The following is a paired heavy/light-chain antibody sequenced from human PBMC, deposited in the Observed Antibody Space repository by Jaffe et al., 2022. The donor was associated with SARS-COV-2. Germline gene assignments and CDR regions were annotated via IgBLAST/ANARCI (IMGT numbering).Heavy chain of an antibody. CDR1: GGSISSGDYY. J-gene: IGHJ3*02. D-gene: IGHD3-10*01. V-gene: IGHV4-31*03. CDR2: ISYSGST. Sequence: QVQLQESGPGLVKPSQTLSLTCTVSGGSISSGDYYWSWIRQFPGKGLQWIAYISYSGSTDYNPSLKSRLSISRDTSKSQFSMRLSSVTAADTAVYYCARSDSHGSGTYSPFDAFDIWGQGTMVTVSS. CDR3: ARSDSHGSGTYSPFDAFDI.
Light chain of an antibody. CDR3: QQYDSYWT. Sequence: DIQMTQSPSTLSASVGDRVTITCRASQSIRNWLAWYQQKPGKAPKVLIYEASTLIRGIPSRFSGRGSGTEFSLTISSLQPDDFATYYCQQYDSYWTFGQGTKVEIK. V-gene: IGKV1-5*03. CDR2: EAS. J-gene: IGKJ1*01. CDR1: QSIRNW.